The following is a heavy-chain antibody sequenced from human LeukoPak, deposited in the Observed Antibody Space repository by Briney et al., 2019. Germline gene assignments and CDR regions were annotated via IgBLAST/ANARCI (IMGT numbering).Heavy chain of an antibody. J-gene: IGHJ4*02. V-gene: IGHV3-30*04. D-gene: IGHD3-22*01. CDR2: ISYDGSNK. CDR3: ARGDSSGYYLDY. CDR1: GFTFSSYA. Sequence: PGRSLRLSCAASGFTFSSYAMHWVRQAPGKGLEWVAVISYDGSNKYYADSVKGRFTISRDNSKNTLYLQMNSLRAEDTAVYYCARGDSSGYYLDYWGQGTLVTVSS.